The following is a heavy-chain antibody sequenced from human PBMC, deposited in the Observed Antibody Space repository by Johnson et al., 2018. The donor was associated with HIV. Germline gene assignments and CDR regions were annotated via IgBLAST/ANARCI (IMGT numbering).Heavy chain of an antibody. CDR1: GFTFSSYD. CDR2: IGTAGDT. V-gene: IGHV3-13*01. D-gene: IGHD5-18*01. CDR3: ARVTHSYGYWGAFDI. J-gene: IGHJ3*02. Sequence: VLLVESGGGLVQPGGSLRLSCAASGFTFSSYDMNWVRQATGKGLEWVSAIGTAGDTYYPGSVKGRFTISRENAKNSLYLQMNSLRAGDTAVYYCARVTHSYGYWGAFDIWGQGTMVTVSS.